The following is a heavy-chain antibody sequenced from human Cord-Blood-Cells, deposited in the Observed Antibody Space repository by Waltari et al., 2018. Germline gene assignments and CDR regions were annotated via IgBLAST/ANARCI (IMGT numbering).Heavy chain of an antibody. CDR1: GGSFSGYY. J-gene: IGHJ4*02. V-gene: IGHV4-34*01. CDR2: INHSGST. Sequence: QVQLQQWGAGLLKPSETLSLTCAVYGGSFSGYYGSWIRQPPGKGLGWIGEINHSGSTNDSPSLKSRVTISVDTSKNQFSLKLSSVTAADTAVYYCARKNWNFDYWGQGTLVTVSS. D-gene: IGHD1-1*01. CDR3: ARKNWNFDY.